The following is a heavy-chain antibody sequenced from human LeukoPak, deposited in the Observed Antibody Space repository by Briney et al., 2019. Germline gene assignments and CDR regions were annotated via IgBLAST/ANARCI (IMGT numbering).Heavy chain of an antibody. CDR1: GFTFSSYS. J-gene: IGHJ4*02. V-gene: IGHV3-21*01. D-gene: IGHD6-13*01. Sequence: GGSLRLSCAASGFTFSSYSMNWVRQAPGKGLEWVSSISSSSSYIYYADSVKGRFTLSRDNAKNSLYLQMNSLRAEDTAVYYCARWRSSPQYYFDYWGQGTLVTVSS. CDR2: ISSSSSYI. CDR3: ARWRSSPQYYFDY.